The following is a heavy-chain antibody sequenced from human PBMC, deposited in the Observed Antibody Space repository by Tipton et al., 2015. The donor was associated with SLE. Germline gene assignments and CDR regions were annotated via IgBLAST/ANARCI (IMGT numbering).Heavy chain of an antibody. CDR1: GGSFSGYY. V-gene: IGHV4-59*12. CDR2: IYYSGST. J-gene: IGHJ3*02. Sequence: TLSLTCAVYGGSFSGYYWSWIRQPPGKGLEWIGYIYYSGSTYYNPSLKSRVTISVDTSKNQFSLKLSSVTAADTAVYYCAREKCDAFDIWGQGTMVTVSS. CDR3: AREKCDAFDI.